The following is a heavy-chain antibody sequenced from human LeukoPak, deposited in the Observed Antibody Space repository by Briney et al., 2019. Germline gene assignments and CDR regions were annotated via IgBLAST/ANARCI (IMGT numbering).Heavy chain of an antibody. J-gene: IGHJ6*03. CDR1: GYTFTSYD. D-gene: IGHD3-9*01. Sequence: ASVKVSCKASGYTFTSYDTNWVRQATGQGLEWMGWMNPNSGNTGYAQKFQGRVTMTRNTSISTAYMELSSLRSEDTAVYYCARVNYDILTGYSYYYMDVWGKGTTVTISS. CDR3: ARVNYDILTGYSYYYMDV. V-gene: IGHV1-8*01. CDR2: MNPNSGNT.